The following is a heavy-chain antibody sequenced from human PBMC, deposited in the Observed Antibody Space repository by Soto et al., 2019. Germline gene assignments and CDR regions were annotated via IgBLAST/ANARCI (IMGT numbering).Heavy chain of an antibody. V-gene: IGHV3-66*01. CDR3: AREVGPYSSSSDGPFDY. CDR2: IYRGGST. D-gene: IGHD6-6*01. CDR1: GFTVSSNY. J-gene: IGHJ4*02. Sequence: EVHLVESGGGLVQPGGSLRLSCAASGFTVSSNYMNWVCQAPGKGLEWVSIIYRGGSTNYADSVKGRFTISRDNSKNTLYLQRHSLRAEDTAVYYCAREVGPYSSSSDGPFDYWGQGTLVTVSS.